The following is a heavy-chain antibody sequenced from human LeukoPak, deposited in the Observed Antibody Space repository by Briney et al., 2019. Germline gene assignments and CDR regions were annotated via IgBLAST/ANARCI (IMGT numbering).Heavy chain of an antibody. D-gene: IGHD6-19*01. J-gene: IGHJ6*03. CDR1: GYTFTSYG. CDR2: ISAYNGNT. Sequence: ASVKVSCKASGYTFTSYGISWVRQAPGQGLEWMGWISAYNGNTNYAQKLQGRVTMTTDTSTSTAYMELRSLRSDDTAMYYCARGKWLVSSYYYYYMDVWGKGTTVTVSS. V-gene: IGHV1-18*01. CDR3: ARGKWLVSSYYYYYMDV.